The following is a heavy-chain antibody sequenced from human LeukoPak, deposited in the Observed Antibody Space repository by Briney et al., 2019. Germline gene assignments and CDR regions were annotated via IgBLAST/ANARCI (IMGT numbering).Heavy chain of an antibody. D-gene: IGHD3-22*01. CDR1: GFTFSSYW. CDR2: IKQDGSEK. J-gene: IGHJ4*02. V-gene: IGHV3-7*01. Sequence: GGSLRLSCAASGFTFSSYWMSWVRQAPGKGLEWVANIKQDGSEKYYVDSVKGRFTISRDNAKNSLYLQMNSLRAKDTAVYYCARDSGYYDSSGYYPGNFDYWGQGTLVTVSS. CDR3: ARDSGYYDSSGYYPGNFDY.